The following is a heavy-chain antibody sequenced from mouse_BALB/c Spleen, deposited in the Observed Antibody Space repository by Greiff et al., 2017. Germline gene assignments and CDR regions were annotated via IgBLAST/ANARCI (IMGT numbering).Heavy chain of an antibody. J-gene: IGHJ2*01. CDR1: GYTFTSYV. CDR3: AREGITTVVASYYFDY. V-gene: IGHV1-14*01. D-gene: IGHD1-1*01. Sequence: VQLQQPGPELVKPGASVKMSCKASGYTFTSYVMHWVKQKPGQGLEWIGYINPYNDGTKYNEKFKGKATLTSDKSSSTAYMELSSLTSEDSAVYYCAREGITTVVASYYFDYWGQGTTLTVSS. CDR2: INPYNDGT.